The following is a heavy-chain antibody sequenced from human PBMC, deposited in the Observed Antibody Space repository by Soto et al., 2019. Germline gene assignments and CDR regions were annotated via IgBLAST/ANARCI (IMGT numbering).Heavy chain of an antibody. D-gene: IGHD2-21*02. J-gene: IGHJ5*02. CDR3: TRSDNDSAYNWCAP. CDR2: IIPIFGTV. V-gene: IGHV1-69*01. CDR1: GGTFSRYY. Sequence: QVQLVQSGAEVKKPGSSVKVSCKASGGTFSRYYINWMRQAPGQGLEWMGGIIPIFGTVNYAQKFQGRVKLTDDQSTRDAYLQPSRPRSEDTAMYYCTRSDNDSAYNWCAPWGEGTLVTVTS.